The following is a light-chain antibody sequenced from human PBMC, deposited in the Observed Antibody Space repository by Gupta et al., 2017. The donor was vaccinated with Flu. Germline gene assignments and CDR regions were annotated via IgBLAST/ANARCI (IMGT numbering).Light chain of an antibody. J-gene: IGKJ3*01. CDR2: GAS. Sequence: EIVLTQYPGTLSVSPGDRATLSCRASQSVNSDYFDWYQQKPGQAPRLLIYGASRRDTGIPDRFSGSGYETDFTLTISIREPEDFAVYCCQQYGSSPLLTFGPGTKVDIK. V-gene: IGKV3-20*01. CDR3: QQYGSSPLLT. CDR1: QSVNSDY.